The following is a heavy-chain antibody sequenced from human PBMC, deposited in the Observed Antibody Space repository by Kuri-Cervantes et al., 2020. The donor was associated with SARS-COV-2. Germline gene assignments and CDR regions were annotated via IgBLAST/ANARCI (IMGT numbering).Heavy chain of an antibody. V-gene: IGHV4-38-2*02. Sequence: GALRLSCTVSGYSISSGHYWGRIRQPPGKGLEWIGSIYHSGSTYYNPSLKSRVTISVDTSKNQFSLKLSSVTAADAAVYYCARELGVPAATYFDYWGQGTLVTVSS. CDR3: ARELGVPAATYFDY. CDR1: GYSISSGHY. D-gene: IGHD2-2*01. J-gene: IGHJ4*02. CDR2: IYHSGST.